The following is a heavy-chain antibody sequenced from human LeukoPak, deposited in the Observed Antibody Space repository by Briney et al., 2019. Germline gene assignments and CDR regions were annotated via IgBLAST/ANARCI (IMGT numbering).Heavy chain of an antibody. V-gene: IGHV3-7*01. CDR1: GFTFSSYW. D-gene: IGHD6-13*01. J-gene: IGHJ4*02. CDR2: IKQDGSEK. CDR3: ARDEAAGGIAAAGNGGDFDY. Sequence: GGSLRLSCAASGFTFSSYWMSWVRQAPGKGLEWVASIKQDGSEKYYVDSVKGRFTISRDNAKNSLYLQMNSLRAEDTAVYYCARDEAAGGIAAAGNGGDFDYWGQGTLVTVSS.